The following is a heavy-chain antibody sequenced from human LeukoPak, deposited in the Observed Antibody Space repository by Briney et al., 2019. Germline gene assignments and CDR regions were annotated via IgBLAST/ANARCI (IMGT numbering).Heavy chain of an antibody. D-gene: IGHD3-22*01. V-gene: IGHV3-21*01. CDR1: GFTFSSYG. Sequence: GGSLRLSCAASGFTFSSYGMSWVRQAPGKGLEWVSSISISSSSIYYADSVKGRFTISRDNAKNSLYLQMNSLRAEDTAVYYCARVLHKRNYDSSDYYGYWGQGTLVTVSS. J-gene: IGHJ4*02. CDR2: ISISSSSI. CDR3: ARVLHKRNYDSSDYYGY.